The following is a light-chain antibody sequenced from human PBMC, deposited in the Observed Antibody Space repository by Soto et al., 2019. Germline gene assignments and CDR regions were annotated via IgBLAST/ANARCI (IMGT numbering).Light chain of an antibody. V-gene: IGKV1-5*01. J-gene: IGKJ1*01. CDR2: DAS. CDR1: QSISSW. CDR3: QQYNSYSWT. Sequence: DIQMTQSPSTLSASVGDRVTITCRASQSISSWLAWYQQKPGKAPKLLIYDASSLESGVPSRFSGSGSGTEFTLTISSLQPDDFATYYCQQYNSYSWTFCQGTKVEIK.